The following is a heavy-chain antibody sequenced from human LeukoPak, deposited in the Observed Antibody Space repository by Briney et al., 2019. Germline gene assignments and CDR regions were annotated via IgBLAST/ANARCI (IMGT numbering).Heavy chain of an antibody. V-gene: IGHV3-23*01. CDR3: AKPQAWSALKYYFDY. CDR2: ISGSGGST. D-gene: IGHD6-6*01. J-gene: IGHJ4*02. CDR1: GFTFSSYA. Sequence: GGSLRLSCAASGFTFSSYAMSWVRQAPGKGLGWVSAISGSGGSTYYADSVKGRFTISRDNSKNTLYLQMNSLRAEDTAVYYCAKPQAWSALKYYFDYWGQGTLVTVSS.